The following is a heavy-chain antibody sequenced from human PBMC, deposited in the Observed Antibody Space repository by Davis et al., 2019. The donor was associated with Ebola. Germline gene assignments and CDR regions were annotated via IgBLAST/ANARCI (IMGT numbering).Heavy chain of an antibody. CDR1: GYTFTNYG. Sequence: AASVKVSCKASGYTFTNYGINWVRQAPGRPLHSFFLFSAYNGNTNYAQKLQGRVTMTTDTSTSTAYMELRSLRSEETAVYYCARSLVGWLDYWGQGVVVTVSS. V-gene: IGHV1-18*01. CDR3: ARSLVGWLDY. D-gene: IGHD6-19*01. CDR2: FSAYNGNT. J-gene: IGHJ4*02.